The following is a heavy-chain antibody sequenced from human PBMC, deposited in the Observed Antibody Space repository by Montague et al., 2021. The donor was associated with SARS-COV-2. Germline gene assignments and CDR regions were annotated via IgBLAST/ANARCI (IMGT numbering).Heavy chain of an antibody. CDR2: IYYSGST. D-gene: IGHD3-3*01. J-gene: IGHJ5*02. Sequence: SETLSRKGKGGGGTISSSSYYWVWIRQPPGKGLEWIGSIYYSGSTYYNPSLKSRVTISVDTSKNQFSLKLSSVTAADTAVYYCARHSPFTIFGVVTTPGWFDPWGQGTLVTVSS. V-gene: IGHV4-39*01. CDR3: ARHSPFTIFGVVTTPGWFDP. CDR1: GGTISSSSYY.